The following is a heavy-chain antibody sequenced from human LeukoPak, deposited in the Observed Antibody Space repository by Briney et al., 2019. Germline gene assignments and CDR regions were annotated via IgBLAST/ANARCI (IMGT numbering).Heavy chain of an antibody. V-gene: IGHV1-24*01. CDR1: GKTLSDLS. D-gene: IGHD5-18*01. CDR2: SNPEDGER. J-gene: IGHJ4*02. Sequence: ASVKVSCKVSGKTLSDLSIHWLRQPPGKGLEWLGGSNPEDGERIYAQMFQGRVTMTEDTSIDTAYMELSSLRSEDTAVYYCVTGFTTMAVDYFDYWGQGTLVTVSP. CDR3: VTGFTTMAVDYFDY.